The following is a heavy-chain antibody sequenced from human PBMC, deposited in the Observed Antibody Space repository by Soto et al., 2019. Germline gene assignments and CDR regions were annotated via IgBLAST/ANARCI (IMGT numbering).Heavy chain of an antibody. V-gene: IGHV3-30*04. D-gene: IGHD1-1*01. J-gene: IGHJ6*02. CDR2: ISFDGTKK. CDR3: AREDAYKDRYFYYGVDV. CDR1: GFAFRNYA. Sequence: QAQLEESGGGVVQSGRSLRLSCGASGFAFRNYAFHWVRQAPGKGLEWVAVISFDGTKKHYADSVKGRFTISRDNFKNPVFLQVDSVRPDDAALYYCAREDAYKDRYFYYGVDVWGQGTAVTVS.